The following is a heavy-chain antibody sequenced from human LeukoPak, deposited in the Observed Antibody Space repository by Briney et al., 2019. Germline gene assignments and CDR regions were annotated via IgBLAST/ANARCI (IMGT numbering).Heavy chain of an antibody. CDR2: IYYSGST. J-gene: IGHJ4*02. D-gene: IGHD7-27*01. V-gene: IGHV4-39*07. CDR3: ASRKLGNDY. CDR1: GGSISNSDSY. Sequence: SETLSHTCTVSGGSISNSDSYWGWIRQPPGKGLEWIGSIYYSGSTYYNPSLKSRVTISVDTSKNQFSLKLSSVTAADTAVYYCASRKLGNDYWGQGTLVTVSS.